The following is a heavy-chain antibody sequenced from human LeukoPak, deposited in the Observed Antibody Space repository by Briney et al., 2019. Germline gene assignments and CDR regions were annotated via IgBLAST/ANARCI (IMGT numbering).Heavy chain of an antibody. CDR1: GYTLTELS. Sequence: ASVKVSCKVSGYTLTELSMHWVRQAPGKGLEWMGGFDPEDGETIYAQKFQGRVTMTEDTSTDTAYMELSSLRSEDTAVYYCAITIFGVARGAFDIWGQGTMVTVSS. J-gene: IGHJ3*02. CDR3: AITIFGVARGAFDI. D-gene: IGHD3-3*01. V-gene: IGHV1-24*01. CDR2: FDPEDGET.